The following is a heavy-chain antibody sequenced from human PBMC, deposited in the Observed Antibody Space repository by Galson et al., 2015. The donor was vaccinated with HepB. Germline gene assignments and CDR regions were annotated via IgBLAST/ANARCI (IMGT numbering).Heavy chain of an antibody. V-gene: IGHV1-46*01. Sequence: SVKVSCKASGYTLTSHYMHWVRQAAGQGLEWMGIIHTTSGSTTYAQKFQGRVTMTSDTSTSTVYMELSSLRSEDTAVYYCARGPGNWFDPWGQGTLVTVSS. J-gene: IGHJ5*02. CDR1: GYTLTSHY. CDR3: ARGPGNWFDP. D-gene: IGHD1-1*01. CDR2: IHTTSGST.